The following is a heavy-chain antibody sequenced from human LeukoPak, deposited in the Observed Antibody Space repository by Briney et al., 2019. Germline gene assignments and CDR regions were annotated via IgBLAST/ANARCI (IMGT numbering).Heavy chain of an antibody. CDR1: GYTFTSYG. CDR3: ARGGIITIFGVVNGDYFDY. D-gene: IGHD3-3*01. CDR2: ISAYNGNT. J-gene: IGHJ4*02. Sequence: GASVKVSCKASGYTFTSYGISWVRQAPGQGLEWMGWISAYNGNTNYAQKLQGRVTMTTDTSTSTAYMELRSLRSDDTDVYYCARGGIITIFGVVNGDYFDYWGQGTLVTVSS. V-gene: IGHV1-18*01.